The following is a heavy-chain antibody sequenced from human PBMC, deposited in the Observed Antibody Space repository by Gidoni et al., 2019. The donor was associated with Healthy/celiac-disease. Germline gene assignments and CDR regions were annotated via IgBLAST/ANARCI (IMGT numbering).Heavy chain of an antibody. CDR2: IIPILGIA. Sequence: QVQLVQSGAEVKKPGSSVKVSCQASGGTFSRYAISWVRQAPGQGLEWMGRIIPILGIANYAQKFQGRTTITADKSTSTAYMELSSLRSEDTAVYYCARDPYDSSGYYLDYFDYWGQGTLVTVSS. D-gene: IGHD3-22*01. CDR1: GGTFSRYA. V-gene: IGHV1-69*04. J-gene: IGHJ4*02. CDR3: ARDPYDSSGYYLDYFDY.